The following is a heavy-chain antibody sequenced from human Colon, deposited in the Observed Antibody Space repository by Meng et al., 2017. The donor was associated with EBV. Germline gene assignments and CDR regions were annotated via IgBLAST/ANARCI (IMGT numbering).Heavy chain of an antibody. V-gene: IGHV4-4*02. CDR3: ARGPSVVYVDGSGYYYFDY. CDR2: IYHSGST. J-gene: IGHJ4*02. Sequence: QLKESGPGLVKPSGTLSLTCTVSNGSISSFNWWSWVRQSPGKGLEWIGQIYHSGSTSYNPSLKNGVTLSLDKSKNQFSLHLTSVTAADTAVYYCARGPSVVYVDGSGYYYFDYWGQGTLVTVSS. D-gene: IGHD3-22*01. CDR1: NGSISSFNW.